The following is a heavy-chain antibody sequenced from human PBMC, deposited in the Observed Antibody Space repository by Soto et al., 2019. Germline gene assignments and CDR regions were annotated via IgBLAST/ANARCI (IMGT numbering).Heavy chain of an antibody. V-gene: IGHV1-18*04. CDR1: GYSFVSHG. D-gene: IGHD2-8*02. CDR2: IGPYKGGT. CDR3: ARDVQHWWEDATGGFVY. Sequence: QIQLVQSGPEVKKPGASVRLSCKASGYSFVSHGISWVRQAPGQGFEWMARIGPYKGGTKYAQRLQGTATMTTDTHTNSVYMEFRILGPDDTAVYYCARDVQHWWEDATGGFVYWGQGTVVAGSS. J-gene: IGHJ4*02.